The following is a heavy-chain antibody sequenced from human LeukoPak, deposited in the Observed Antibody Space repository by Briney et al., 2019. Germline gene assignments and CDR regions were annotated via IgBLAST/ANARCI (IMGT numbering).Heavy chain of an antibody. CDR1: GFTFSSYA. Sequence: TGGSLRLSCAASGFTFSSYAMSWVRQASGKGLEWVGRIRSKANNDATVYAASVKGRFSISRDDSQSTAYLQMNSLETEDTAVYYCTRGTVYYMDVWGKGTTVTISS. CDR3: TRGTVYYMDV. CDR2: IRSKANNDAT. D-gene: IGHD3-10*01. J-gene: IGHJ6*03. V-gene: IGHV3-73*01.